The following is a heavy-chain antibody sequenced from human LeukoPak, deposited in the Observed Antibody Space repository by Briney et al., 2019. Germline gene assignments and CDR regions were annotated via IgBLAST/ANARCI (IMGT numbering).Heavy chain of an antibody. D-gene: IGHD3-9*01. Sequence: GGSLRLSCAASGFTVSNSYMSWVRQAPGKGLEWVSYITDSGNTIHYADSVKGRFTISRDNAKNSLYLQMNSLRAEDTAVYYCARSIGLTGGGVDVWGQGTTVTVSS. CDR3: ARSIGLTGGGVDV. CDR1: GFTVSNSY. J-gene: IGHJ6*02. V-gene: IGHV3-11*01. CDR2: ITDSGNTI.